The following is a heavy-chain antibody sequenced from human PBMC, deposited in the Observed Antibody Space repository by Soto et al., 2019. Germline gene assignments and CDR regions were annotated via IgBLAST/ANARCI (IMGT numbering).Heavy chain of an antibody. Sequence: ASVKVSCKASGYTFTSYGIIWVRQAPGQGPEWMGWISAYNGNTNYAQKLQGRVTMTTDTSTTTAYMELRSLRSDDMAVYYCARSRVTASSHKDCWGQGTLVTVSS. CDR3: ARSRVTASSHKDC. V-gene: IGHV1-18*03. J-gene: IGHJ4*02. CDR2: ISAYNGNT. CDR1: GYTFTSYG. D-gene: IGHD2-21*02.